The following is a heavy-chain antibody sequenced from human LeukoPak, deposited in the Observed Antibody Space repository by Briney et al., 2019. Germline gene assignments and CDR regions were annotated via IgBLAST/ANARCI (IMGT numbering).Heavy chain of an antibody. V-gene: IGHV4-61*02. J-gene: IGHJ4*02. CDR3: ARFSGVGARYFDY. Sequence: SETLSLTCTVSGGSISSGSYYWSWIRQPAGKGLEWIGRIYTSGSTNYNPSLKSRVTISVDTSKNQFSLKLSSVTAADTAVYYCARFSGVGARYFDYWGQGTLVTVSS. D-gene: IGHD1-26*01. CDR2: IYTSGST. CDR1: GGSISSGSYY.